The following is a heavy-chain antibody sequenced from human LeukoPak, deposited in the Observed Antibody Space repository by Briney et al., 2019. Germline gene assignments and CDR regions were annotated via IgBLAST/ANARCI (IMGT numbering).Heavy chain of an antibody. J-gene: IGHJ4*02. CDR1: GFTFSGSA. CDR2: ISGGGGTT. CDR3: AVCLSRSSCYLFDY. D-gene: IGHD2-2*01. V-gene: IGHV3-23*01. Sequence: GGSLRLSCAASGFTFSGSAMSWVRQAPGKGLEWVSDISGGGGTTYYADSVRGRFTISRDNSKNTLYLQMNSLRDEDTAVYYCAVCLSRSSCYLFDYWGQGTLSPSPQ.